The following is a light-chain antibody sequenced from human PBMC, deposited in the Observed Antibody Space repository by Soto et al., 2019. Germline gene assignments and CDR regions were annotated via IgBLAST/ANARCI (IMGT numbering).Light chain of an antibody. CDR3: QQSYSTPQT. CDR2: AAS. J-gene: IGKJ2*01. V-gene: IGKV1-39*01. CDR1: QSISSY. Sequence: DIQMTQSPSSLSASEGDRVTITCRASQSISSYLNWYQQKPGKAPKLLIYAASSLQSGVPSRFSRSGSGAEFTLTISSLQPEDFATYYCQQSYSTPQTFGQGTKLEIK.